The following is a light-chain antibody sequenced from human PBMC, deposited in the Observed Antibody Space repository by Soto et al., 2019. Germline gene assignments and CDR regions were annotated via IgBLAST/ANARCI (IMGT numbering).Light chain of an antibody. CDR3: LLYYGGAVV. V-gene: IGLV7-43*01. CDR1: TGAVTSGYY. CDR2: NIN. J-gene: IGLJ2*01. Sequence: QAVVTQEPSLTVSPGGTVTLTCASSTGAVTSGYYPNWFQQKPGQAPRALIYNINNKHSWTPARFSGSLLGGKAALTLSGVQPEDEAEYYCLLYYGGAVVFGGGTKLTVL.